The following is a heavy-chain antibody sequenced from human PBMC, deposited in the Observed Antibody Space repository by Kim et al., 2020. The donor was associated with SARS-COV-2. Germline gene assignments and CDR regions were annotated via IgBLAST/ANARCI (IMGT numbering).Heavy chain of an antibody. V-gene: IGHV3-48*03. D-gene: IGHD6-6*01. J-gene: IGHJ4*02. CDR2: ISSSGSTI. CDR3: ARDWPKIAARPNFDY. CDR1: GFTFSSYE. Sequence: GGSLRLSCAASGFTFSSYEMNWVRQAPGKGLEWVSYISSSGSTIYYADSVKGRFTISRDNAKNSLYLQMNSLRAEDTAVYYCARDWPKIAARPNFDYWGQGTLVTVSS.